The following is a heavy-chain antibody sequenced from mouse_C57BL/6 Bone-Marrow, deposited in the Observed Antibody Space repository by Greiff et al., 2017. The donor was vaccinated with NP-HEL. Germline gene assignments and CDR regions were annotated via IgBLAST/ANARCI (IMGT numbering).Heavy chain of an antibody. J-gene: IGHJ4*01. CDR3: TGYGSSYYAMDY. V-gene: IGHV6-6*01. D-gene: IGHD1-1*01. CDR1: GFTFSDAW. Sequence: EVMLVESGGGLVQPGGSMKLSCAASGFTFSDAWMDWVRQSPGKGLEWVAEIRNKANNHATYYAESVKGRFTISRDDSKSSVYLQMNSLRAEDTGIYYCTGYGSSYYAMDYWGQGTSVTVSS. CDR2: IRNKANNHAT.